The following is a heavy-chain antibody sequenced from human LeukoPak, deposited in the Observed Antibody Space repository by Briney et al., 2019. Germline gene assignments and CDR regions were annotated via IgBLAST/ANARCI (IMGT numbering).Heavy chain of an antibody. V-gene: IGHV3-21*01. Sequence: KPGGSLRLSCAASGFTFSSYSMNWVRQAPGKGREWVSSISSGSSYTYFADAVKGRFTISRDNAKNSLYLQMNSLRAEDTAVYYCARDLTRFLSAIWGQGTMVTVSS. CDR3: ARDLTRFLSAI. J-gene: IGHJ3*02. CDR2: ISSGSSYT. CDR1: GFTFSSYS. D-gene: IGHD3-3*01.